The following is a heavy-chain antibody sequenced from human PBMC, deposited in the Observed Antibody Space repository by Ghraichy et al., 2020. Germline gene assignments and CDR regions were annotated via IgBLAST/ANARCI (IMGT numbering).Heavy chain of an antibody. J-gene: IGHJ4*02. CDR2: ISSSSSYI. Sequence: GGSLRLSCAASGFTFSSYSMNWVRQAPGKGLEWVSSISSSSSYIYYADSVKGRFTISRDNAKNSLYLQMNSLRAEDTAVYYCARRAVGSYDKRFDYWGQGTLVTVSS. D-gene: IGHD5-18*01. CDR3: ARRAVGSYDKRFDY. CDR1: GFTFSSYS. V-gene: IGHV3-21*01.